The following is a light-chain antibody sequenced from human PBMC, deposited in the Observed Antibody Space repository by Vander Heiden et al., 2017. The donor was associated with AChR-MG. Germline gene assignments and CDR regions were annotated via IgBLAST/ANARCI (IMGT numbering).Light chain of an antibody. J-gene: IGKJ5*01. V-gene: IGKV3-11*01. CDR2: DVS. CDR3: QPLSWSAPGSSFPSEVSLGIT. CDR1: QSVRSY. Sequence: IVLTQSPATLSLSPGERATLSCKASQSVRSYLAWYQQKPCQAPRLLIYDVSNRATGVPDRFSGSRYGTDFTLTIRRLDPEDFAVYYCQPLSWSAPGSSFPSEVSLGIT.